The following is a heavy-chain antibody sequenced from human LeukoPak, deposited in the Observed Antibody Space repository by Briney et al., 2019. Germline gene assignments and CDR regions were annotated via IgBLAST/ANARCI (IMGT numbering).Heavy chain of an antibody. D-gene: IGHD2-15*01. CDR1: GFTFSSYA. Sequence: GGSLRLSCAASGFTFSSYAMSWVRQAPGKGLEWVSAISGSGGSTYYADSVKGRFTISRDNSKNTLYLQMNSLRAEDTAVCYCAKDPSCSGGSCYWFDPWGQGTLVTVSS. CDR2: ISGSGGST. J-gene: IGHJ5*02. CDR3: AKDPSCSGGSCYWFDP. V-gene: IGHV3-23*01.